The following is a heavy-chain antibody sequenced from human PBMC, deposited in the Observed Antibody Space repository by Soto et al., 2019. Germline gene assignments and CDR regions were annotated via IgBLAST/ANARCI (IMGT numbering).Heavy chain of an antibody. CDR1: GFTFSDYY. V-gene: IGHV3-11*01. Sequence: QVQLVESGGGLVKPGGSLRLSCAASGFTFSDYYMSWIRQAPGKGLEWVSYISSSSGRTIYYADYVKGRFTIARDNAKNSRYLQMNSLIAADTAVYYCARGRYDSGWYFDSWGQGTLVTVSS. J-gene: IGHJ4*02. CDR3: ARGRYDSGWYFDS. CDR2: ISSSSGRTI. D-gene: IGHD6-19*01.